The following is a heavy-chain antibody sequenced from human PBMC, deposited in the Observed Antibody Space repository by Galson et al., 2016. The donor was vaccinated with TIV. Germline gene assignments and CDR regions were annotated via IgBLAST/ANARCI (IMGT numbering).Heavy chain of an antibody. V-gene: IGHV1-69*05. CDR2: ILPISGTT. J-gene: IGHJ4*02. Sequence: SVKVSCKASGGNFNNYAINWVRQAPGQGLEWMGGILPISGTTNYAQNFQGRLTINTGESTTTVTMELSTLTSKDTAVYFCARDIPCGGACYFFDDWGQGTLVTASS. CDR3: ARDIPCGGACYFFDD. CDR1: GGNFNNYA. D-gene: IGHD2-21*02.